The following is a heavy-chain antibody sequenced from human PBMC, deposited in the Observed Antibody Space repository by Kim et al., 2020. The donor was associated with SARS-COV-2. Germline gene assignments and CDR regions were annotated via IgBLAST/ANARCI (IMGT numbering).Heavy chain of an antibody. J-gene: IGHJ4*02. CDR3: ARSQGCSSTSCYVGY. Sequence: GGSLRLSCAVSGLTFSSYAMSWVRQAPGKGLEWVAGISGSGDSTYYADSVKGRFTISRDNSKNTLYLQMNSLRIEDTAVYYCARSQGCSSTSCYVGYWGQGNLVTVSS. CDR1: GLTFSSYA. CDR2: ISGSGDST. D-gene: IGHD2-2*01. V-gene: IGHV3-23*01.